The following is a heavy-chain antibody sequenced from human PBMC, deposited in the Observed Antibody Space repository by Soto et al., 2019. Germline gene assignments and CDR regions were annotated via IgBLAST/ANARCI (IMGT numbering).Heavy chain of an antibody. CDR1: GFTFSSYA. CDR2: ISGSVGST. D-gene: IGHD3-3*01. J-gene: IGHJ4*02. V-gene: IGHV3-23*01. Sequence: EVQLLESGGGLVQPGGSLRLSCAASGFTFSSYAMSWVRQAPGKGLEWVSAISGSVGSTYYADSVKGRFTIAIDNSKNTLYRQMNSLRAEDTAVSYCANRLEWLSLDYWGQGTLVTVSS. CDR3: ANRLEWLSLDY.